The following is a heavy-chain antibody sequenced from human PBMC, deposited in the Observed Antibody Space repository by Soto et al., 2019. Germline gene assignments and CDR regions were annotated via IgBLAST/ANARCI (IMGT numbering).Heavy chain of an antibody. D-gene: IGHD3-10*01. CDR3: AHTGQLWFGIINF. J-gene: IGHJ4*02. V-gene: IGHV2-5*01. CDR2: IYWNDDK. CDR1: GFSVNANDMG. Sequence: QITLKESGPTLVKPTQTLTLTCTLSGFSVNANDMGVGWIRQPPGKALEWLAVIYWNDDKRYSPSLGSRLTITKDTSKNQVILTMTNMDPVDTATYYCAHTGQLWFGIINFWGQGTLVTVSS.